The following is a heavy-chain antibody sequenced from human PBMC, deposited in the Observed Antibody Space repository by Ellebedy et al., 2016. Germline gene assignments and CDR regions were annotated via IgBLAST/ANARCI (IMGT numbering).Heavy chain of an antibody. J-gene: IGHJ3*02. Sequence: SETLSLTXAVYGGSFSGYYWSWIRQPPGKGLEWIGEINHSGSTNYNPSLKSRVTISVDTSKNQFSLKLSSVTAADTAVYYCARWRQGYSSAFDIWGQGTMVTVSS. D-gene: IGHD5-18*01. CDR2: INHSGST. V-gene: IGHV4-34*01. CDR1: GGSFSGYY. CDR3: ARWRQGYSSAFDI.